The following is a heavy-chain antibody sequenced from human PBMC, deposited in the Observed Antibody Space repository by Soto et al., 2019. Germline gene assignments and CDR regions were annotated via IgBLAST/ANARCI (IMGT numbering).Heavy chain of an antibody. CDR1: GGTFRTYT. CDR2: IIPILGIT. V-gene: IGHV1-69*02. J-gene: IGHJ5*02. D-gene: IGHD2-2*01. CDR3: ARAGPVVVADAKRVTYDRFDP. Sequence: QVQLVQSGAEVRKPGSSVKVSCKASGGTFRTYTINWVRQAPGQGLEWMGTIIPILGITNYAQKFQGRVKITSDKSTRTAYMDLSSLSAEDTAVYYCARAGPVVVADAKRVTYDRFDPWGQGTLVIVSS.